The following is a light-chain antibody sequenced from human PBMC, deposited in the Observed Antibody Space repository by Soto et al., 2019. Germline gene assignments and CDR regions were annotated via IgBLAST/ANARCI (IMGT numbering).Light chain of an antibody. CDR3: QQHSSTWWT. J-gene: IGKJ1*01. CDR2: CAA. CDR1: KSVLSTPSSY. Sequence: DLEPSRFSDYLTVPLREGATVNCKSSKSVLSTPSSYLAWFHQKPGQPPKLLMYCAATRESGVPDRFSGGGSGTDFTLTISSLQAEEVAVDYCQQHSSTWWTFGQGTKVDI. V-gene: IGKV4-1*01.